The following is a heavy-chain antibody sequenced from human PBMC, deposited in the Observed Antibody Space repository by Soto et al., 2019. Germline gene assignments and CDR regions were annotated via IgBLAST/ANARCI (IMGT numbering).Heavy chain of an antibody. CDR3: ARDLRLASTNSFII. V-gene: IGHV3-11*06. D-gene: IGHD2-8*01. CDR2: IDGSSDDT. J-gene: IGHJ4*02. Sequence: QVQLVESGGGLVKPGGSLRLSCTASGFLFTDYYMSWIRQPPGKGLVWLAYIDGSSDDTNSADSVKGRFTMSRDNANNSVFLQMIILRAADTAVYYCARDLRLASTNSFIIWGRGTLATASS. CDR1: GFLFTDYY.